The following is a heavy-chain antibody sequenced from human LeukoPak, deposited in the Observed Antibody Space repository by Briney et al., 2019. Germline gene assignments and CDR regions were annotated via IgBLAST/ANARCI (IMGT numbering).Heavy chain of an antibody. J-gene: IGHJ4*02. D-gene: IGHD2-2*01. CDR1: GFTFSSSA. V-gene: IGHV3-23*01. CDR2: ITGSGSET. Sequence: PGGSVRLSCAASGFTFSSSAMRWVRQAPGKGLEWVSSITGSGSETFYADSVKGRFTISRDNSKNTLYLLMNSLRAEDTAIYFCAKGESQPNCYFGYWGQGTLVTVSS. CDR3: AKGESQPNCYFGY.